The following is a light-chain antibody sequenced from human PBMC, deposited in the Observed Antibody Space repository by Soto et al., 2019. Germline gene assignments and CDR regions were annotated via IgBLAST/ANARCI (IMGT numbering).Light chain of an antibody. CDR1: QSVSSNF. CDR2: AAS. V-gene: IGKV3-20*01. Sequence: EIVLTQSPGTLSLSPGERATLSCRASQSVSSNFLAWYQHKPGQAPRLLIYAASIRATGIPDRFSGSGSGTDFTLTISRLEPEDFAVYYCQQYGSSPMYSFGQGTKVDIK. J-gene: IGKJ2*03. CDR3: QQYGSSPMYS.